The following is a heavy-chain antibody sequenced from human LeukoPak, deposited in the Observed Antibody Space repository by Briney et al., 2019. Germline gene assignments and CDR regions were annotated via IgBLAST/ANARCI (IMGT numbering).Heavy chain of an antibody. Sequence: GASVKVSCKASGYTFTSYYMHWVRQAPGQGLEWMGIINPSGGSTSYAQKFQGRVTMTRDTSTSTVYMELSSLRSEDTAVYYCARERAAAGTIHYPRYFQHWGQGTLVTVSS. CDR3: ARERAAAGTIHYPRYFQH. CDR1: GYTFTSYY. D-gene: IGHD6-13*01. CDR2: INPSGGST. J-gene: IGHJ1*01. V-gene: IGHV1-46*01.